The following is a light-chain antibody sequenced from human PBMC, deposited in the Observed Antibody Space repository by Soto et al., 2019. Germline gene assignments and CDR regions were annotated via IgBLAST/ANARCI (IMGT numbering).Light chain of an antibody. CDR1: SRDVGDGDV. J-gene: IGLJ3*02. Sequence: QSALTQPASVSGSPRQSITISCTGTSRDVGDGDVVSWYQQRPGNAPKLMIYKVSNRPSGDSNRFSGSNSGNTASLTISGLQAEDEADYYCCSYTRRYTWVFGGGTKLTVL. CDR2: KVS. V-gene: IGLV2-14*01. CDR3: CSYTRRYTWV.